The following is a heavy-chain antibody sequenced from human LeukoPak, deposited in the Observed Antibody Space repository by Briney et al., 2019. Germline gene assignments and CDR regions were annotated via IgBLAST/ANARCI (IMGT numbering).Heavy chain of an antibody. Sequence: ASVKVSCKASGYTFTSYYMHWVRQAPGQGLEWMGIINPSGGSTSYAQKFQGRVTMTRDTSTSTVYMELSGLRSEDTAVYYCARTDFYYGSSGYYYGLWGDDAFDIWGQGTMVTVSS. CDR3: ARTDFYYGSSGYYYGLWGDDAFDI. J-gene: IGHJ3*02. D-gene: IGHD3-22*01. CDR1: GYTFTSYY. V-gene: IGHV1-46*01. CDR2: INPSGGST.